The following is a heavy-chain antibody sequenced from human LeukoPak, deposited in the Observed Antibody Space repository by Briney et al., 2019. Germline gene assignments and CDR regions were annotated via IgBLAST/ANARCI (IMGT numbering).Heavy chain of an antibody. D-gene: IGHD2-21*02. CDR2: IYPGDSDT. Sequence: GESLKISCKGSGYSFTSYWIGWVRQMPGKGLEWMGIIYPGDSDTRYSPSFQGQVTISADKSISTAYLQWSSLKASDTAMYYCARHQPAVVTAIQGIDHWGQGTLVTVSS. V-gene: IGHV5-51*01. CDR3: ARHQPAVVTAIQGIDH. J-gene: IGHJ4*02. CDR1: GYSFTSYW.